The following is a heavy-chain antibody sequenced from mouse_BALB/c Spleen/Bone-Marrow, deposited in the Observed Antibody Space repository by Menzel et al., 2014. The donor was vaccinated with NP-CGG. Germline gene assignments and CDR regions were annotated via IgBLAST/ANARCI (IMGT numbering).Heavy chain of an antibody. CDR1: GYIFANYW. Sequence: LQQPGSELVRPGASVKLSCKASGYIFANYWMHWVKQRHGQGLEWIGNISPRSGSTNYDEKFKSKATLTVDTSSATAYMYLNSLTSEDSAVYYCTRIFDYWGQGTILTASS. V-gene: IGHV1S22*01. CDR3: TRIFDY. J-gene: IGHJ2*01. CDR2: ISPRSGST.